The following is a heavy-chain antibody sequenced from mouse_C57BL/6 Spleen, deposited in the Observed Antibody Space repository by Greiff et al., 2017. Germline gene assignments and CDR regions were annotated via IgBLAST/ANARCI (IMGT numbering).Heavy chain of an antibody. CDR1: GFTFSDYG. D-gene: IGHD4-1*01. Sequence: EVKLVESGGGLVQPGGSLKLSCAASGFTFSDYGMAWVRQAPRKGPAWVAFISNLAYSIYYADTVTGRFTISRENAKNTLYLEMSSLRSEDTAMYYCARHGTGFAYWGQGTLVTVSA. CDR3: ARHGTGFAY. V-gene: IGHV5-15*04. CDR2: ISNLAYSI. J-gene: IGHJ3*01.